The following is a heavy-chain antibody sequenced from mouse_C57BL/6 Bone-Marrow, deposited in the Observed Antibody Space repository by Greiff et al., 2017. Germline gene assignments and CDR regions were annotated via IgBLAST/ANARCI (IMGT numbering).Heavy chain of an antibody. Sequence: VQLKQSGAELVRPGASVKLSCTASGFNIKDDYMHWVKQRPEQGLEWIGWIDPENGDTEYASKFQGKATITADTSSNTAYLQLSSLTSEDTAVYYGTPLAWFAYWGQGTLVTVSA. CDR2: IDPENGDT. CDR3: TPLAWFAY. J-gene: IGHJ3*01. V-gene: IGHV14-4*01. CDR1: GFNIKDDY.